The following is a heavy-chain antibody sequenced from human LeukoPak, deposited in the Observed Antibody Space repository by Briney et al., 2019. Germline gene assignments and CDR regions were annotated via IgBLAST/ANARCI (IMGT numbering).Heavy chain of an antibody. CDR1: GGSMSSYY. V-gene: IGHV4-59*01. J-gene: IGHJ3*02. Sequence: SETLSLTCTVSGGSMSSYYWSWIRQPPGKGLEWIGYISYSGSTNYNPSLKSRVTISVDTSKNQFSLKLSSVTAADTAVYYCAREFTPKNAFDIWGQGTMVTVSS. CDR2: ISYSGST. CDR3: AREFTPKNAFDI.